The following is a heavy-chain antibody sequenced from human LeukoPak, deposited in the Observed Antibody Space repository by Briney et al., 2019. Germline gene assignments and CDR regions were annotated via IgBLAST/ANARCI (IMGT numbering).Heavy chain of an antibody. CDR1: GYTFTGYY. CDR2: INPNSGGT. CDR3: ARGSPYYYYGMDV. Sequence: ASVKVSCKASGYTFTGYYMHWVRQAPGQGLEWMGWINPNSGGTNYAQKFQGRVTMTRNTSISTAYMELSSLRSEDTAVYYCARGSPYYYYGMDVWGQGTTVTVSS. J-gene: IGHJ6*02. V-gene: IGHV1-2*02.